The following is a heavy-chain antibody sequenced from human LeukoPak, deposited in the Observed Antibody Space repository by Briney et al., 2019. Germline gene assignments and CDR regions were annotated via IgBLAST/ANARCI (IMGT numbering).Heavy chain of an antibody. J-gene: IGHJ4*02. Sequence: GGSLRLSCVVSGFAFSNYSMSWVRLAPGKGPEWVSSISNSGSHIYDADSVKGRFTISRDNAKNSLFLQMNSLRAEDAAVYYCATLLLGPTEDYWGQGTLVTVSS. CDR3: ATLLLGPTEDY. CDR1: GFAFSNYS. D-gene: IGHD3-16*01. CDR2: ISNSGSHI. V-gene: IGHV3-21*04.